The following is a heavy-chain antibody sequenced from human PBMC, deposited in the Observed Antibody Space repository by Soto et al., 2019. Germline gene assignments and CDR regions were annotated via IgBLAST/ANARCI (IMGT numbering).Heavy chain of an antibody. V-gene: IGHV4-59*08. CDR2: IYYSGST. D-gene: IGHD3-9*01. CDR1: GGSISSYY. CDR3: ARHDSSRYFDWLLQQDYHYYYMDV. Sequence: PSETLSLTCTVSGGSISSYYWSWIRQPPGKGLEWIGYIYYSGSTNYNPSLKSRVTISVDTSKNQFSLKLSSVTAADTAVYYCARHDSSRYFDWLLQQDYHYYYMDVWGKGTTVTVSS. J-gene: IGHJ6*03.